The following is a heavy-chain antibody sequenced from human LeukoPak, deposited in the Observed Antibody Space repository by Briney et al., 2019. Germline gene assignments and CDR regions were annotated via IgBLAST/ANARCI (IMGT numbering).Heavy chain of an antibody. CDR1: GFTFSSYA. D-gene: IGHD2-21*01. Sequence: GGSLRLSCAASGFTFSSYAMSWVRQTPGKGLEWVSAISGSGGSTYYADSVKGRFTISRDNSKNTLYLQMNSPRAEDTAVYYCAKVPNSYYYYYYMDVWGKGTTVTVSS. J-gene: IGHJ6*03. V-gene: IGHV3-23*01. CDR2: ISGSGGST. CDR3: AKVPNSYYYYYYMDV.